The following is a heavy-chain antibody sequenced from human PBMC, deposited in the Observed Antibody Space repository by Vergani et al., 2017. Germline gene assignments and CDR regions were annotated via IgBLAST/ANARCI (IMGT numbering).Heavy chain of an antibody. CDR3: ASEPSAYSSGWYTSHFDY. D-gene: IGHD6-19*01. V-gene: IGHV3-30-3*01. CDR1: GFTFSGYA. CDR2: ISYEGTNK. J-gene: IGHJ4*02. Sequence: QVQLVESGGGVVQPGRSLRLSCAASGFTFSGYAMHWVRQAPGKGLEWMAVISYEGTNKYYADSVKGRFTISRDNSKNTLYLQMNSLRAEDTAVYYCASEPSAYSSGWYTSHFDYWGQGTLVTVSS.